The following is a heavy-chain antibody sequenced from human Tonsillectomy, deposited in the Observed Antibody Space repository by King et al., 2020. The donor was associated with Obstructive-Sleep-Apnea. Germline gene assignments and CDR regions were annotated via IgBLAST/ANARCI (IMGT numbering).Heavy chain of an antibody. CDR2: IFYSGTT. V-gene: IGHV4-31*03. J-gene: IGHJ5*02. Sequence: QLQESGPGLVKPSQTLSLTFTVSGASISSGGYYWSLIRQHPGKGLGWIGYIFYSGTTYYIPSLKSRLTISLDTSKNQFSLKLSSVTAADTAVYYCARGRKYYDSSDYYGEGIDPWGQGTLVTVSS. CDR3: ARGRKYYDSSDYYGEGIDP. CDR1: GASISSGGYY. D-gene: IGHD3-22*01.